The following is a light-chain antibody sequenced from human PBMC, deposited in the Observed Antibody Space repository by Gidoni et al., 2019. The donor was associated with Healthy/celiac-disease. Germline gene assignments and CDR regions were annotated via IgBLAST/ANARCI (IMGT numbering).Light chain of an antibody. CDR2: DAS. Sequence: DILLTQSPATLSLSPGERATLSCRASQSVSSYLAWYQQKPGQAPRLLIYDASNRATGIPARFSGSGSGTDFTLTISSLEPEDFAVYYCQQRSNWPPGITFGPGTKVDIK. CDR1: QSVSSY. J-gene: IGKJ3*01. V-gene: IGKV3-11*01. CDR3: QQRSNWPPGIT.